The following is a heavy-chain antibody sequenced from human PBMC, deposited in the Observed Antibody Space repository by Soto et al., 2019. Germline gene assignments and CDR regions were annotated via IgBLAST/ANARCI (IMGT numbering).Heavy chain of an antibody. CDR3: ARGYSYQLPTLYYYYGMDV. CDR2: MYNTGST. CDR1: GGSISRYY. D-gene: IGHD2-2*01. V-gene: IGHV4-59*12. J-gene: IGHJ6*02. Sequence: PSETLSLTCTVSGGSISRYYWSWIRQPPGKGLEWIGYMYNTGSTNYNPSLKSRVTISVDTSKNQFSLKLSSVTAADTAVYYCARGYSYQLPTLYYYYGMDVWGQGTTVNVSS.